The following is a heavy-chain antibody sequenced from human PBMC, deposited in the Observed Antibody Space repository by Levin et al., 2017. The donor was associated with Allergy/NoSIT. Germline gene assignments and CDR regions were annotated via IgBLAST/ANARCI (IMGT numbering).Heavy chain of an antibody. CDR1: GFTFSSYA. D-gene: IGHD6-13*01. CDR2: ISYDGSNK. V-gene: IGHV3-30-3*01. J-gene: IGHJ3*02. Sequence: GGSLRLSCAASGFTFSSYAMHWVRQAPGKGLEWVAVISYDGSNKYYADSVKGRFTISRDNSKNTLYLQMNSLRAEDTAVYYCARDGAAAEDDAFDIWGQGTMVTVSS. CDR3: ARDGAAAEDDAFDI.